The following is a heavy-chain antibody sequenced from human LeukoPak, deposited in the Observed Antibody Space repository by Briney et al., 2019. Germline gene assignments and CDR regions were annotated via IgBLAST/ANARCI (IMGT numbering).Heavy chain of an antibody. J-gene: IGHJ4*02. CDR1: GFTFSSYW. CDR3: ARVGGGLDYGDYPSPIDY. Sequence: GESLRLSCAASGFTFSSYWMHWVRQAPGKGLVWVSRINSDGSSTSYADSVKGRFTISRDNAKNTLYLQMNSLRAEDTAVYYCARVGGGLDYGDYPSPIDYWGQGTLVTVSS. CDR2: INSDGSST. D-gene: IGHD4-17*01. V-gene: IGHV3-74*01.